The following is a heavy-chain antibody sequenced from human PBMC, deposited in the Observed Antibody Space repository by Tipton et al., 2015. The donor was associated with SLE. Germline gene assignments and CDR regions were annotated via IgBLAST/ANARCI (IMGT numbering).Heavy chain of an antibody. CDR2: IYTSGST. D-gene: IGHD6-13*01. Sequence: LRLSCTVSGGSISSYYWSWIRQPAGKGLEWIGRIYTSGSTNYNPSLKSRVTMSVDTSKNQFSLKLSSVTAADTAVYYCARAGIAAAYGMDVWGQGTTVTVSS. CDR3: ARAGIAAAYGMDV. V-gene: IGHV4-4*07. J-gene: IGHJ6*02. CDR1: GGSISSYY.